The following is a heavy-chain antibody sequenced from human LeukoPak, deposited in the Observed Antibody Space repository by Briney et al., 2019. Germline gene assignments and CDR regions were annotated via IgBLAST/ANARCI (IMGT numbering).Heavy chain of an antibody. J-gene: IGHJ4*02. Sequence: ASVKDSCKASGYTFTSYGISWVRQAPGQGLEWMGWISAYNGNTNYAQKLQGRVTMTTDTSTSTAYMELRSLRSDDTAVYYCARDQWELLLWGYFDYWGQGTLVTVSS. D-gene: IGHD1-26*01. CDR2: ISAYNGNT. V-gene: IGHV1-18*01. CDR3: ARDQWELLLWGYFDY. CDR1: GYTFTSYG.